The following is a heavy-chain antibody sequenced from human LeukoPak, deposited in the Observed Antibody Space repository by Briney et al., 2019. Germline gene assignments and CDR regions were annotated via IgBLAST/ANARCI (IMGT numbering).Heavy chain of an antibody. J-gene: IGHJ6*02. CDR3: ARAVRGSYYSYYGMDV. CDR2: IYYSGST. Sequence: PSETLSLTCTVSGGSISSYYWSWIRQPPGKGLEWIGYIYYSGSTNYNPSLKSRVTISVDTSKNQFSLKLSSVTAADTAVYYCARAVRGSYYSYYGMDVWGQGTTVTVSS. CDR1: GGSISSYY. V-gene: IGHV4-59*01. D-gene: IGHD3-10*01.